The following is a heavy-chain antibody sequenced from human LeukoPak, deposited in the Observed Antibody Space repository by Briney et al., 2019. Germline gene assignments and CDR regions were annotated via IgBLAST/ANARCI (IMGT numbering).Heavy chain of an antibody. V-gene: IGHV3-7*01. D-gene: IGHD1-14*01. CDR3: ARNQRRLDY. J-gene: IGHJ4*02. Sequence: PGGSLRLSCAASGFTFSNYWMTWVRQAPGKGLELVANIKQDGSEKYYVDSVKGRLTISRDNAKNSLYLQMNSLRAEDTAVYYCARNQRRLDYWGQGTLVTVSS. CDR1: GFTFSNYW. CDR2: IKQDGSEK.